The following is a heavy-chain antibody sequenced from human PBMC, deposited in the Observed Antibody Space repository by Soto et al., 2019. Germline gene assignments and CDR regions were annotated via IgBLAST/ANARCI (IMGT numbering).Heavy chain of an antibody. CDR1: GFTFSSYA. V-gene: IGHV3-30-3*01. J-gene: IGHJ3*02. CDR3: ARSGNRYCSGGSCYSWVGAFDI. Sequence: LRLSCAASGFTFSSYAMHWVRQAPGKGLEWVAVISYDGSNKYYADSVKGRFTISRDNSKNTLYLQMNSLRAEDTAVYYCARSGNRYCSGGSCYSWVGAFDIWGQGTMVTVSS. CDR2: ISYDGSNK. D-gene: IGHD2-15*01.